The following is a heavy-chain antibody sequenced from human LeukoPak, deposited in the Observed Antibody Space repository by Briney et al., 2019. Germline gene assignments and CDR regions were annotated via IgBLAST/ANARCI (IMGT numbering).Heavy chain of an antibody. CDR1: GFTFSSYA. D-gene: IGHD3-22*01. J-gene: IGHJ6*02. CDR3: AKDQGDSSGYLGYYYYYGMDV. Sequence: GGSLRLSCAASGFTFSSYAMSWVRQAPGKGLEWVSAISGIGGSTYYADSVKGRFTISRDNSKNTLYLQMNSLRAEDTAVYYCAKDQGDSSGYLGYYYYYGMDVWGQGTTVTVSS. V-gene: IGHV3-23*01. CDR2: ISGIGGST.